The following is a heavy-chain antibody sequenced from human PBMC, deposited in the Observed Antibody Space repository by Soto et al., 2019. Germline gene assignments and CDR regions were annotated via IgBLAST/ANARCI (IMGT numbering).Heavy chain of an antibody. CDR2: IKQDGSEK. V-gene: IGHV3-7*01. D-gene: IGHD2-15*01. Sequence: GGSLRLSCAASGFTFSSYWMSWVRQAPGKGLEWVANIKQDGSEKYYVDSVKGRFTISRDNAKNSLYLQMNSLRAEDTAVYYCARVDCSGGSCYSDYYYGMDVWGQGTTVTVSS. CDR3: ARVDCSGGSCYSDYYYGMDV. J-gene: IGHJ6*02. CDR1: GFTFSSYW.